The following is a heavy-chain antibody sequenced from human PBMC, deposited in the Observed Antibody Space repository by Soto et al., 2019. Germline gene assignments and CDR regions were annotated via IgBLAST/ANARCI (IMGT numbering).Heavy chain of an antibody. CDR2: FDPEDGET. J-gene: IGHJ3*02. Sequence: GASVKVSCKVSGYTLTELSMHWVRQAPGKGLEWMGGFDPEDGETIYAQKFQGRVTMTEDTSTDTAYMELSSLRSEDTAVYYCATARPGVAAYAFDIWGQGTMVTGSS. CDR1: GYTLTELS. D-gene: IGHD2-15*01. V-gene: IGHV1-24*01. CDR3: ATARPGVAAYAFDI.